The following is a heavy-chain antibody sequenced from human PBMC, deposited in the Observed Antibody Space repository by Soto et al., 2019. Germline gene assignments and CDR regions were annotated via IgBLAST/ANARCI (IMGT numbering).Heavy chain of an antibody. Sequence: QMQLVQSGPEVKKPGTSVKVSCKASGFTFTSSAVQWVRQARGQRLEWIGWIVVGSGNTNYAQKFQERVTITRDMSTSTAYLELSSLRSEDTAVYYCAAGGSSWYSFNPYGMDVWGQGTTVTVSS. CDR3: AAGGSSWYSFNPYGMDV. V-gene: IGHV1-58*01. CDR2: IVVGSGNT. D-gene: IGHD6-13*01. CDR1: GFTFTSSA. J-gene: IGHJ6*02.